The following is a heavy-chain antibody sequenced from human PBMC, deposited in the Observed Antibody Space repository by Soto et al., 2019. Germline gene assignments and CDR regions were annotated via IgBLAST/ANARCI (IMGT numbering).Heavy chain of an antibody. D-gene: IGHD3-16*01. J-gene: IGHJ6*02. Sequence: PGGSLRLSCEASGFIFSTYLMNWVRQAPGKGLEWVANIKQGGNEKFYVDSVKGRFAISRDNAKKSLFLQMNSLRPEDTAVYYCVGALTYEVPYYYGMDVWGQGTTVIVSS. V-gene: IGHV3-7*01. CDR1: GFIFSTYL. CDR2: IKQGGNEK. CDR3: VGALTYEVPYYYGMDV.